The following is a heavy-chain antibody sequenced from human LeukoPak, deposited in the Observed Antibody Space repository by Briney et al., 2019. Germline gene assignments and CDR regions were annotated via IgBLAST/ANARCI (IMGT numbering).Heavy chain of an antibody. V-gene: IGHV4-61*02. Sequence: SQTLSLTCTVSGGSISSGSYYWSWIRQPAGKGLEWIGRIYTSGSTNYNPSLKSRVTISVDTSKNQFSLKLSSVTAADTAVYYCARSVRGRYYYYYMDVWGKGTTVTISS. CDR3: ARSVRGRYYYYYMDV. D-gene: IGHD3-10*01. J-gene: IGHJ6*03. CDR2: IYTSGST. CDR1: GGSISSGSYY.